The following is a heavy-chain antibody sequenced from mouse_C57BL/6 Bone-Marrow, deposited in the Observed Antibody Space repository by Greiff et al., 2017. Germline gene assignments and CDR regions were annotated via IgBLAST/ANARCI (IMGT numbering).Heavy chain of an antibody. CDR3: ARGAPDAMDY. CDR2: IYPRSGNT. CDR1: GYTFTSYG. D-gene: IGHD3-1*01. V-gene: IGHV1-81*01. Sequence: VKVVESGAELARPGASVKLSCKASGYTFTSYGISWVKQRTGQGLEWIGEIYPRSGNTYYNEKFKGKATLTADKSSSTAYTELRSLTSEDSAVYFCARGAPDAMDYWGQGTSVTVSS. J-gene: IGHJ4*01.